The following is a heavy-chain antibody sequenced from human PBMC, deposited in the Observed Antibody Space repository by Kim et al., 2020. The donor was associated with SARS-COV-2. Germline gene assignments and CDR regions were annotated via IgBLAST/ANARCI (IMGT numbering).Heavy chain of an antibody. D-gene: IGHD3-3*01. V-gene: IGHV3-30*04. CDR3: ARGPFWFDY. CDR2: ISYDGSNK. CDR1: GFTFSSYA. J-gene: IGHJ4*02. Sequence: GGSLRLSCAASGFTFSSYAMHWVRRAPGKGLEWVAVISYDGSNKYYADSVKGRFTISRDNSKNTLYLQMNSLRAEDTAVYYCARGPFWFDYWGQGTLVTV.